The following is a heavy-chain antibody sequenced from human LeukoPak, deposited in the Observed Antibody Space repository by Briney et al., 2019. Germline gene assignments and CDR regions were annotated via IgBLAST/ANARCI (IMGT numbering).Heavy chain of an antibody. V-gene: IGHV4-59*12. CDR1: GGSISSYY. CDR3: ATEAAAGFY. CDR2: IYYSGST. J-gene: IGHJ4*02. D-gene: IGHD6-13*01. Sequence: SETLSLTCTVSGGSISSYYWSWIRQPPGKGLEWIGYIYYSGSTNYNPSLKSRVTISVDTSKNQFSPKLSSVTAADTAVYYCATEAAAGFYWGQGTLVTVSS.